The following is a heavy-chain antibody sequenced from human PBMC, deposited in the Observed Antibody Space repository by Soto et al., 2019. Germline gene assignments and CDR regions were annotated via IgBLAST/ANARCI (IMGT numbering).Heavy chain of an antibody. D-gene: IGHD3-10*01. CDR2: IFYSGSS. Sequence: SETLSLTCAVYGGSISSYYWSWVRQPPGKGLEWIGYIFYSGSSNYNPSLKSPVTISVDASKNQFSLKLSSVTAADTAVYYCVRTGLGWFDPWGQGTLVTVSS. V-gene: IGHV4-59*01. CDR3: VRTGLGWFDP. J-gene: IGHJ5*02. CDR1: GGSISSYY.